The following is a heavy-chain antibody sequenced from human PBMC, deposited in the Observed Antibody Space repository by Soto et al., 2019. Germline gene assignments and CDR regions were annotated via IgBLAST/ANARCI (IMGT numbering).Heavy chain of an antibody. V-gene: IGHV3-74*01. J-gene: IGHJ3*01. Sequence: GGSLRLSCAASGFTFSSTWIHWVRQAPGKGLVWVSRINSDGSSTSYADSVKGRFTISRDNTKNSLYLQMNSLRAEDTAVYYCARGDYHDTSGPFSDAFDVWGQGTMVTVSS. CDR1: GFTFSSTW. CDR2: INSDGSST. CDR3: ARGDYHDTSGPFSDAFDV. D-gene: IGHD3-22*01.